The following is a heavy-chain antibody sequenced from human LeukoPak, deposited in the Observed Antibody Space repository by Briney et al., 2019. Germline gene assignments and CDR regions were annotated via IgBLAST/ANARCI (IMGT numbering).Heavy chain of an antibody. V-gene: IGHV4-34*01. CDR3: ARISSSNWYNERGAFDV. CDR1: GGSFSGYY. Sequence: SETLSLTCAVYGGSFSGYYWSWIRQPPGKGLEWIGEINHSGSTNYNPSLKSRVTISVDTSKNQFSLKLRSVTAADTAVYYCARISSSNWYNERGAFDVWGQGTMVTVSS. J-gene: IGHJ3*01. D-gene: IGHD6-13*01. CDR2: INHSGST.